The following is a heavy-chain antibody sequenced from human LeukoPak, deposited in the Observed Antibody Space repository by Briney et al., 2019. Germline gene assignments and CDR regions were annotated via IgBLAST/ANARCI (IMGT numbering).Heavy chain of an antibody. J-gene: IGHJ4*02. CDR1: GFSFSTYG. V-gene: IGHV3-30*03. CDR2: ISYNGDNK. D-gene: IGHD2-15*01. CDR3: ARGGPIYCSGDSCYPGDY. Sequence: GGSLRLSCVASGFSFSTYGLHWVRQAPGKGLEWVAVISYNGDNKHYAESVKGRFTISRDNARNTLYLQMNSLRAEDTAVYYCARGGPIYCSGDSCYPGDYWGQGTLVTVSS.